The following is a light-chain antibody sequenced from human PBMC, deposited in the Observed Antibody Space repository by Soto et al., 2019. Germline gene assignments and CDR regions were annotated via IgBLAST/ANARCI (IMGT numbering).Light chain of an antibody. CDR1: SSDVGAYNY. J-gene: IGLJ3*02. Sequence: QSALTRPRSVSGSPGQSVTISCTGTSSDVGAYNYVSWYQQHPGKAPKLMIYDVSRRPSGVPDRFSGSKSGNTASLTISGLQADDEADYYCCSYAGSYTLVFGGGTKLTVL. CDR2: DVS. CDR3: CSYAGSYTLV. V-gene: IGLV2-11*01.